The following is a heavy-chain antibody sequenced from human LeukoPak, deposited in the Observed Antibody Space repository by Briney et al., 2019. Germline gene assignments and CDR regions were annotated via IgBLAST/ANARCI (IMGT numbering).Heavy chain of an antibody. CDR1: GGSISSNNYY. CDR3: ARGGYCSSTSCYNFDY. V-gene: IGHV4-39*01. D-gene: IGHD2-2*02. J-gene: IGHJ4*02. Sequence: SETLSLTCTVSGGSISSNNYYWGWIRQPPGRGLEWIGNIYYSGSTYYNPSLKSRVSISVDTSKNQFSLKLSSVTAADTAVYYCARGGYCSSTSCYNFDYWGQGTLVTVSS. CDR2: IYYSGST.